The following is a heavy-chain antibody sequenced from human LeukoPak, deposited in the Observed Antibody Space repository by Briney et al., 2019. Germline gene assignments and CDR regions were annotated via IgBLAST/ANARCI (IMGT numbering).Heavy chain of an antibody. CDR1: GFTFSTYA. CDR3: ARSNGLRYFDR. Sequence: GGSLRLSCAASGFTFSTYAMNWIRQAPGKGLEWVAYFGSTGTIHYADSMRGRFTISRDNAEMSLFLQMNSLRVDDTAVYYCARSNGLRYFDRWGQGTLVTVSS. V-gene: IGHV3-48*03. CDR2: FGSTGTI. J-gene: IGHJ4*02. D-gene: IGHD4-11*01.